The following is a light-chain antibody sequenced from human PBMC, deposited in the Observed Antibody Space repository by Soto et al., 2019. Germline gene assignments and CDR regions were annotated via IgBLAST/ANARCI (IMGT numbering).Light chain of an antibody. V-gene: IGKV3-15*01. CDR3: QQYNNWPLT. CDR2: GTS. J-gene: IGKJ4*01. Sequence: EIVMPQSQATLSVSPGERVTLSCRASQTVSTNLAWYQQKPGQAPRLLIYGTSTRATGIPARFSGSGSGTEFTLTISSLQSEDFAVYYCQQYNNWPLTFGGGTKVDIK. CDR1: QTVSTN.